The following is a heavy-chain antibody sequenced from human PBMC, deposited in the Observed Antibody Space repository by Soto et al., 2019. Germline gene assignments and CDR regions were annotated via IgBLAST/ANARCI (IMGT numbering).Heavy chain of an antibody. Sequence: QVQLVQSGAEVKKPGASVKVSCKASGYTFTSYAMHWVRQAPGQRLEWMGWINAGNGNTKYSQTSQGRVTITRDTSASTAYLELGSLRSEDTAVYYCARSIRLAEYYWGQGTLVTVSS. CDR1: GYTFTSYA. J-gene: IGHJ4*02. V-gene: IGHV1-3*01. CDR3: ARSIRLAEYY. CDR2: INAGNGNT.